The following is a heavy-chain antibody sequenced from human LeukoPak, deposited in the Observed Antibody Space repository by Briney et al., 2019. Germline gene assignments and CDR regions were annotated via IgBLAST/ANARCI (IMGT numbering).Heavy chain of an antibody. CDR3: ARSVDY. Sequence: SENLSLTCAVYGGSFSGYYWSWIRQPPGKGLEWIGEINHSGSTYYNPSLKSRVTISVDRSKNQFSLKLSSVTAADTAVYYCARSVDYWGQGTLVTVSS. V-gene: IGHV4-34*01. CDR2: INHSGST. CDR1: GGSFSGYY. J-gene: IGHJ4*02.